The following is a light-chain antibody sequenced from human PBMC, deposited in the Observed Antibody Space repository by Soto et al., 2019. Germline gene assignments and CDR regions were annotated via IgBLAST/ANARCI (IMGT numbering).Light chain of an antibody. V-gene: IGKV1-5*01. Sequence: DIQMTQSPSTLSASVGDRVTITCRASHDLGKWLAWYQQKPGKAPKLLVYDASNLHDAVPSRFSGSWSGTHFTLTISGLQPDDFGTYYCQQYGDSYSFGQGTAVDI. CDR2: DAS. J-gene: IGKJ2*01. CDR1: HDLGKW. CDR3: QQYGDSYS.